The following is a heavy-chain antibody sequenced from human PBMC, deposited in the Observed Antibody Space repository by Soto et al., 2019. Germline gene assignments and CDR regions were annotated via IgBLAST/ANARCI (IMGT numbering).Heavy chain of an antibody. D-gene: IGHD6-13*01. CDR3: AKGVYSSSRNAFDI. CDR1: GLMFNSYA. J-gene: IGHJ3*02. V-gene: IGHV3-23*01. CDR2: ISGSGIST. Sequence: EVQLLESGGGLVQPGGSLRLSCAASGLMFNSYAMSWVRQAPGKGLEWVSGISGSGISTYYADSVKGRFTVSRDNSINALYLQMNTLRAKDTAVYYCAKGVYSSSRNAFDIWGQGTRVPVSS.